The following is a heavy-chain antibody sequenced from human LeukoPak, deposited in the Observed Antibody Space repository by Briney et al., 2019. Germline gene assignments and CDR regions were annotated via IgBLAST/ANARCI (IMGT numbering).Heavy chain of an antibody. J-gene: IGHJ4*02. D-gene: IGHD6-19*01. CDR2: IKNDGSET. CDR1: GFNFRDHW. V-gene: IGHV3-7*03. Sequence: GSLRLSCAVSGFNFRDHWMDWVRQAPGKGLEWVGHIKNDGSETYYLDSLKGRFSISRDNTNNALYLRMNSLRVEDTAVYYCVKNDGWFHLAQWGQGTLVTVSS. CDR3: VKNDGWFHLAQ.